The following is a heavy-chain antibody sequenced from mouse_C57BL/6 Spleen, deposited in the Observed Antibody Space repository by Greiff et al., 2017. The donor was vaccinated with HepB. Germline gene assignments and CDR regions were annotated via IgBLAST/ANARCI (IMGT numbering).Heavy chain of an antibody. D-gene: IGHD2-5*01. CDR2: IYPGSGST. CDR1: GYTFTSYW. CDR3: ARRRSNYSAWFAY. Sequence: QVQLQQPGAELVKPGASVKMSCKASGYTFTSYWITWVKQRPGQGLEWIGDIYPGSGSTNYNEKFKSKATLTVDTSSSTAYMQLSSLTSEDSAVYYCARRRSNYSAWFAYWGQGTLVTVSA. J-gene: IGHJ3*01. V-gene: IGHV1-55*01.